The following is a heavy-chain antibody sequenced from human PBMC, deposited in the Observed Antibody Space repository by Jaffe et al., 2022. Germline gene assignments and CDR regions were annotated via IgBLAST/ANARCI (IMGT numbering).Heavy chain of an antibody. CDR1: GGSISSYY. V-gene: IGHV4-59*01. CDR2: IYYSGST. D-gene: IGHD3-10*01. CDR3: ARAIPRGLENVLLWFREPRPYYYMDV. J-gene: IGHJ6*03. Sequence: QVQLQESGPGLVKPSETLSLTCTVSGGSISSYYWSWIRQPPGKGLEWIGYIYYSGSTNYNPSLKSRVTISVDTSKNQFSLKLSSVTAADTAVYYCARAIPRGLENVLLWFREPRPYYYMDVWGKGTTVTVSS.